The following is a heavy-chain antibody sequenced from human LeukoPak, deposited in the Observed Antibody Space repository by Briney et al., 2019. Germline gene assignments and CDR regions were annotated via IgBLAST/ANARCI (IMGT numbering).Heavy chain of an antibody. CDR2: ISASDGTT. V-gene: IGHV3-23*01. CDR1: GFTFSSYA. CDR3: AKVFMRRSDDGF. Sequence: PGGSLRLSCAASGFTFSSYAMSWVRQAPGKGLERVSVISASDGTTYYADSVKGRFTISRDNSKNTLYLHMNSLRADDTAVYYCAKVFMRRSDDGFWGQGTLVTVSS. D-gene: IGHD3-16*01. J-gene: IGHJ4*02.